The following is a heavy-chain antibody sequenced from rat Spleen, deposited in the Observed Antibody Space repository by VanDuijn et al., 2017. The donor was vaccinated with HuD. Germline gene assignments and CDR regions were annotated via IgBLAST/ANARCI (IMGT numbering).Heavy chain of an antibody. CDR1: GFTFTDYY. CDR3: TRDRILRSTGFDS. J-gene: IGHJ2*01. CDR2: INYDGTST. Sequence: EVQLVESGGGLMQPGGSMKLSCAVSGFTFTDYYMAWVRQAPTKGLEWVASINYDGTSTYYRDSVKGRFSISRDNAKSSLYLQMDSLRSEDTATYYCTRDRILRSTGFDSWGQGVMVTVSS. V-gene: IGHV5-20*01. D-gene: IGHD1-6*01.